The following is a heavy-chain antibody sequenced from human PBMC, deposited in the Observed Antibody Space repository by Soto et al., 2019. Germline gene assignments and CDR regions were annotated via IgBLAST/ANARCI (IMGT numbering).Heavy chain of an antibody. CDR2: IKKDGSEK. J-gene: IGHJ4*02. Sequence: GGSLRLSCGASGFTFSTYWMTWVRQAPGKGLEWVANIKKDGSEKYDADSVKGRFSISRDNAKNSLYLQMYRRSAEDTSVYYCATNAHYYDNRRTYFPIHVFNYWAQGARVTVGS. CDR3: ATNAHYYDNRRTYFPIHVFNY. V-gene: IGHV3-7*01. D-gene: IGHD3-22*01. CDR1: GFTFSTYW.